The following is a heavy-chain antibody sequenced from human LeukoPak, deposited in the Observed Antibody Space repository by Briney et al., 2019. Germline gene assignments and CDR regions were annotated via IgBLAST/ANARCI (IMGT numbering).Heavy chain of an antibody. J-gene: IGHJ6*03. CDR2: IRYDGSNK. V-gene: IGHV3-30*02. D-gene: IGHD2-8*01. CDR1: GFTFSSYG. CDR3: AKDPQTPMYYTNSVCYTSYYYFDV. Sequence: PGGSLRLSCAASGFTFSSYGMHWVRQAPGKGLEWVAFIRYDGSNKYYADSVKGRFTISRDNSKNTLYLQMNSRRAEDTAVYYCAKDPQTPMYYTNSVCYTSYYYFDVWGKGTTVTVSS.